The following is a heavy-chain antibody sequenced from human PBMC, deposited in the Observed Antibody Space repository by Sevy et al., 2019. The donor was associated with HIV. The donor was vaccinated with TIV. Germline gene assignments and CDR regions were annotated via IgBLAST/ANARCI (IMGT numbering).Heavy chain of an antibody. V-gene: IGHV1-18*01. J-gene: IGHJ6*02. CDR2: ISAYNGNT. CDR3: AREEWWLGVTCYDFWSGSGKRMDV. Sequence: ASVKVSCKASGYTFTSYGISWVRQAPGQGLEWMGWISAYNGNTNYAQKLQGRVTMTTDTSTSTAYMELRSLRSDDTAVYYCAREEWWLGVTCYDFWSGSGKRMDVWGQGTTVTVSS. D-gene: IGHD3-3*01. CDR1: GYTFTSYG.